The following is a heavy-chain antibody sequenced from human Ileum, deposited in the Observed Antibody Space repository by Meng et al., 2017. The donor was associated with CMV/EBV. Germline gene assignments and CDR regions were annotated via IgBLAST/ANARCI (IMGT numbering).Heavy chain of an antibody. D-gene: IGHD2-2*01. Sequence: QVTLQDSGPGLVKPSETSSLTVNVSAGSITGYCWSWIRQPATKGLEWIGRVDSSGSTDYNPSLQSRVTMSVDTSKNQFSLKLSSVTAADTAVYYCARGSSSWAFDYWGQGTLVTVSS. CDR2: VDSSGST. CDR3: ARGSSSWAFDY. CDR1: AGSITGYC. V-gene: IGHV4-4*07. J-gene: IGHJ4*02.